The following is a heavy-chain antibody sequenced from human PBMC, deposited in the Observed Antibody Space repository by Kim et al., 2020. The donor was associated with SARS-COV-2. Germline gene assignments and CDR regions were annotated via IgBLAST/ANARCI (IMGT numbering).Heavy chain of an antibody. Sequence: GGSLRLSCAASGFTFSSYGMHWVRQAPGKGLEWVAVISYDGSNKYYADSVKGRFTISRDNSKNTLYLQTNSLRAEDTAVYYCAKSFTGGYYSGREVWA. J-gene: IGHJ6*02. CDR1: GFTFSSYG. CDR2: ISYDGSNK. V-gene: IGHV3-30*18. D-gene: IGHD7-27*01. CDR3: AKSFTGGYYSGREV.